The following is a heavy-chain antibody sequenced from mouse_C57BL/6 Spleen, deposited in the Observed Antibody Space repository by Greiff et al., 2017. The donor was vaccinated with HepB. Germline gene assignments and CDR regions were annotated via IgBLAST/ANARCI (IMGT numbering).Heavy chain of an antibody. Sequence: LQQSGEGLVKPGGSLKLSCAASGFTFSSYAMSWVRQTPEKRLEWVAYISSGGDYIYYADTVKGRFTISRDNARNTLYLQMSSLKSEDTAMYYCTRVPYYYGSSYGYWYFDVWGTGTTVTVSS. CDR1: GFTFSSYA. CDR3: TRVPYYYGSSYGYWYFDV. J-gene: IGHJ1*03. D-gene: IGHD1-1*01. V-gene: IGHV5-9-1*02. CDR2: ISSGGDYI.